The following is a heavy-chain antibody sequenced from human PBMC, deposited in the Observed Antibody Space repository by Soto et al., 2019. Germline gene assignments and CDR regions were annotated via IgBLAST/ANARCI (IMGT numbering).Heavy chain of an antibody. J-gene: IGHJ4*02. CDR2: IKSETDGGST. V-gene: IGHV3-15*01. CDR3: TYIWRTSSHY. CDR1: GFTFSDVW. D-gene: IGHD3-16*01. Sequence: EVQLVESGGDLVKPGGSLRLSCAASGFTFSDVWISWVRQAPGKGLEWVGRIKSETDGGSTEYAAPVKGRFTISRDDSKSTLYLQMDGLKIEDTAVYYCTYIWRTSSHYWGQGTLVTVSS.